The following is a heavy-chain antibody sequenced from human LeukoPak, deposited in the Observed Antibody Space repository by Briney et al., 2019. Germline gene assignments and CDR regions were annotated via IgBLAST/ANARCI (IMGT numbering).Heavy chain of an antibody. CDR2: VFHSGST. Sequence: PWGTLSLTCSVSGDSISSNEWWSWVRQPPGKGLGWIGEVFHSGSTNFNPSLKSRVTISIDKSKNQFSLEVTSVTAADTAIYYCARDLAVAGTNYFDFWGQGVLVTVSS. J-gene: IGHJ4*02. V-gene: IGHV4-4*02. D-gene: IGHD6-19*01. CDR1: GDSISSNEW. CDR3: ARDLAVAGTNYFDF.